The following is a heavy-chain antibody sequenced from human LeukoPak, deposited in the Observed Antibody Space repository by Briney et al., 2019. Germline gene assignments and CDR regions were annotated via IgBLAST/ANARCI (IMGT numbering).Heavy chain of an antibody. CDR3: ARVRVTGSHGLDLGH. CDR2: IDPNSGGT. D-gene: IGHD2-2*03. V-gene: IGHV1-2*02. Sequence: GASVKVSCKASGYTFTGYFMHWVRQAPGQGFEWMGWIDPNSGGTNYAQNFQGRVTMTRDTSISTAYMELSRLRSDDTAVYYCARVRVTGSHGLDLGHWGQGTLVTVSS. J-gene: IGHJ4*02. CDR1: GYTFTGYF.